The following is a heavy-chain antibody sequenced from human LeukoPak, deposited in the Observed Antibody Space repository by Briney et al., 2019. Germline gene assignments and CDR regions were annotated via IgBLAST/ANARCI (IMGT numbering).Heavy chain of an antibody. V-gene: IGHV4-34*01. J-gene: IGHJ6*03. CDR2: INHSGST. CDR1: GGSFSGYY. CDR3: ARGRAPYYYYYMDV. Sequence: KTSETLSLTCAVYGGSFSGYYWSWIRQPPGKGLEWIGEINHSGSTNYNPSLKSRVTISVDTSKNQFSLKLSSVTAADAAVYYCARGRAPYYYYYMDVWGKGTTVTVSS.